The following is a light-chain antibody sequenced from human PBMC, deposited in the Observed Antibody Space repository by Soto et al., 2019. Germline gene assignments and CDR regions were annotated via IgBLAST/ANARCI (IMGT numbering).Light chain of an antibody. J-gene: IGKJ1*01. CDR2: GAS. V-gene: IGKV3-15*01. Sequence: EIVMTQSPATLSVSPGERATQSCRASQSVSSNLAWYQQKPGQAPRLLIYGASTRATGIPARFSGSGSGTEFTLTISSLQSEDFAVYYCQQYNNWPRTFGQGTKV. CDR3: QQYNNWPRT. CDR1: QSVSSN.